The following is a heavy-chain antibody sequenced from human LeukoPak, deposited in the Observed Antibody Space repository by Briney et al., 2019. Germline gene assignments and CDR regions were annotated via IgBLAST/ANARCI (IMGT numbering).Heavy chain of an antibody. D-gene: IGHD3-10*01. CDR1: GFTFSSYS. Sequence: GGSLRLSCAASGFTFSSYSMNWVRQAPGKGLEWVSSISSSSSYIYYADSVKGRFTISRDNAKNSLYLQMNSLRAEDTAVYYCAKGSYYYGSGIGYWGQGTLVTASS. CDR3: AKGSYYYGSGIGY. CDR2: ISSSSSYI. V-gene: IGHV3-21*04. J-gene: IGHJ4*02.